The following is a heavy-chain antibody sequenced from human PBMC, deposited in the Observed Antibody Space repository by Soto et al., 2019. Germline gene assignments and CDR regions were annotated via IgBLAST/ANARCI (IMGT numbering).Heavy chain of an antibody. CDR3: ARSLLDEYSSSWRSAYYGMDV. CDR1: GYTLTELS. CDR2: INPNSGGT. D-gene: IGHD6-13*01. Sequence: ASVKVSCKVSGYTLTELSMHWVRQAPGKGLEWMGWINPNSGGTNYAQKFQGRVTMTRDTSTSTVYMELSALIPDDTAVYYCARSLLDEYSSSWRSAYYGMDVWGQGTTVTVSS. V-gene: IGHV1-2*02. J-gene: IGHJ6*02.